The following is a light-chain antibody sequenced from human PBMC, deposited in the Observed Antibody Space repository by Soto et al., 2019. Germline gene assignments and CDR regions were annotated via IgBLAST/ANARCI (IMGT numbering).Light chain of an antibody. J-gene: IGKJ1*01. Sequence: EILLTQSPSTLSCLPGQRATLSCRASQSVSSSLAWYKQEPGQAPRLLSYDRSNRATGIPARFSGSGSGTDFTLTISKLEPEGFAVYYCQQYGSSGTFGQGTKVDIK. V-gene: IGKV3-11*01. CDR3: QQYGSSGT. CDR1: QSVSSS. CDR2: DRS.